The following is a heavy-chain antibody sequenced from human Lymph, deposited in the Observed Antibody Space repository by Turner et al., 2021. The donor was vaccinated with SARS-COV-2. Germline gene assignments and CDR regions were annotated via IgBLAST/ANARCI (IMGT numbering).Heavy chain of an antibody. J-gene: IGHJ4*02. D-gene: IGHD6-13*01. CDR2: IKTKTDCATT. V-gene: IGHV3-15*01. CDR1: GFTFSNAW. CDR3: TTHSAPDY. Sequence: EVQLLESGGGLVKPGGSLRLSCAASGFTFSNAWMTWVRQARGKWLEWVSRIKTKTDCATTVNAAPVKGRFTISRDESKNTLYLQMNNMNADYTAVDYCTTHSAPDYWGQGTLVTVSS.